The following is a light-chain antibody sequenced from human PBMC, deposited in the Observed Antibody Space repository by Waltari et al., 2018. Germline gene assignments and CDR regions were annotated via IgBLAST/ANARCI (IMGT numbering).Light chain of an antibody. CDR1: NIGGKA. J-gene: IGLJ2*01. CDR2: YDT. CDR3: QVSESSSDLAV. V-gene: IGLV3-21*01. Sequence: SYVVTQPPSVSAAPGETSTINCRGSNIGGKAVHWYQQKPGQAPVLVIFYDTNRPSGIPERFSGSNSGHTATLTISRVEGGDEADYYCQVSESSSDLAVFGGGTKLTVL.